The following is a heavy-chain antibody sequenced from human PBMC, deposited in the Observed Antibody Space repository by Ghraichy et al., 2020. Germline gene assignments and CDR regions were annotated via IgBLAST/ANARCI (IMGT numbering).Heavy chain of an antibody. Sequence: GGSPRLSCAASGFTFSSSWMHWVRQAPGKGLVWVSRIKSDGISTMYMDSVKGRFTVSRDNATNTLYLQMNSLRAEDTAVYYCVRDGNYKIDYWGQGTLVTVSS. J-gene: IGHJ4*02. CDR3: VRDGNYKIDY. V-gene: IGHV3-74*03. CDR2: IKSDGIST. D-gene: IGHD1-7*01. CDR1: GFTFSSSW.